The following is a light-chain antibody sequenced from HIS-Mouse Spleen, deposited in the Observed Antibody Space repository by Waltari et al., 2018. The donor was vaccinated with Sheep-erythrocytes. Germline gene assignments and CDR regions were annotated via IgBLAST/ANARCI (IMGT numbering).Light chain of an antibody. Sequence: QSALPQPRSVSGSPGQSVTISCPGPSSDVGGYNSVPWYQPHPGKAPKLMIYDVSKRPSGVPDRFSGSKSGNTASLTSSGLQAEDEADYYCCSYAGSYTLVFGGGTKLTVL. CDR1: SSDVGGYNS. V-gene: IGLV2-11*01. CDR3: CSYAGSYTLV. CDR2: DVS. J-gene: IGLJ2*01.